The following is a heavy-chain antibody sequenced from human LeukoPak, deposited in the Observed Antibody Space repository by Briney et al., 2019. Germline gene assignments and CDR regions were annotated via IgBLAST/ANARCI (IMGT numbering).Heavy chain of an antibody. CDR2: ISASGGGT. J-gene: IGHJ5*02. Sequence: GGSLRLSCAASGFTFSSYAMTWVRQAPGKGLEWVSSISASGGGTYYADSVKGRFTISRDNSKNTLYLQMNSLRAEDTAVYYCAKDAPRDYDFWSGYSGWFDPWGQGTLVTVSS. V-gene: IGHV3-23*01. CDR3: AKDAPRDYDFWSGYSGWFDP. CDR1: GFTFSSYA. D-gene: IGHD3-3*01.